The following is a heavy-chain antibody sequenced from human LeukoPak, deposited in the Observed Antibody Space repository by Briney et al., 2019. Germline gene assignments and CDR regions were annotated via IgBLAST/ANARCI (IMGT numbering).Heavy chain of an antibody. Sequence: GALRLSCAASGFTFSSYDMHWVRQATGKGLEWVSAIGTAGDTYYPGFVKGRFTISRENAKNSLYLQMNSLRAEDTAVYYCARVGLDATAFDYWGQGTLVTVSS. CDR2: IGTAGDT. V-gene: IGHV3-13*01. D-gene: IGHD3-16*01. J-gene: IGHJ4*02. CDR1: GFTFSSYD. CDR3: ARVGLDATAFDY.